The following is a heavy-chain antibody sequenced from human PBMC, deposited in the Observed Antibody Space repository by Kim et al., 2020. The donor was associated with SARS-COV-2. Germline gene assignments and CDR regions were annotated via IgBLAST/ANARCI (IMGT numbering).Heavy chain of an antibody. V-gene: IGHV4-39*01. CDR1: GGSISTNNYY. J-gene: IGHJ4*02. CDR2: SYYSGST. Sequence: SETLSLTCTVSGGSISTNNYYWGWIRQPPGKGLEWIGSSYYSGSTYYNPSLKSRVTISVDTSKNQFTLKLSSVTAADTAVYYCSSKGLAAAGTWTDYWGQGTLVTVSS. D-gene: IGHD6-13*01. CDR3: SSKGLAAAGTWTDY.